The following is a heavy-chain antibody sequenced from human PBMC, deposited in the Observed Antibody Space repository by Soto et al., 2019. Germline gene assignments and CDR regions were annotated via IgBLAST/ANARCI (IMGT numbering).Heavy chain of an antibody. D-gene: IGHD2-8*01. CDR1: GFTFNKYG. V-gene: IGHV3-30*06. CDR2: IVKDGSNQ. CDR3: VRDDERPDNGLDL. Sequence: QVQLVESGGDVVQPGMSLRLSCAASGFTFNKYGMHWVRQAPGKGLEWLAVIVKDGSNQQYGDSAKGRFTISRDNSKNTVYLQINSLRVEDTAVYYCVRDDERPDNGLDLWGQGTMVTLSS. J-gene: IGHJ3*01.